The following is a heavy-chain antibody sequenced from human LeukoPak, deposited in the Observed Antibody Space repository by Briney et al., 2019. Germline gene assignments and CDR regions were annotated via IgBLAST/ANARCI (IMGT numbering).Heavy chain of an antibody. V-gene: IGHV4-39*07. D-gene: IGHD2-2*02. CDR2: IYYSGST. Sequence: SETLSLTCTVSGGSISSSSYYWGWIRQPPGKGLEWIGSIYYSGSTYYNPSLKGRVTISVDTSKNQFSLKLSSVTAADTAVYYCAREADCSSTSCYSPEYYFDYWGQGTLVTVSS. J-gene: IGHJ4*02. CDR3: AREADCSSTSCYSPEYYFDY. CDR1: GGSISSSSYY.